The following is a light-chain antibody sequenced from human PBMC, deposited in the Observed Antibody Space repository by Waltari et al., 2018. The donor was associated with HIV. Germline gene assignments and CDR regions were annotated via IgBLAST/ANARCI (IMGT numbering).Light chain of an antibody. CDR1: SLRTSY. V-gene: IGLV3-19*01. CDR2: GKN. J-gene: IGLJ2*01. CDR3: ACWDRSGDYIL. Sequence: SSDLTQDPAVSVALGQTVKIACLGASLRTSYSSWYLLLPGQAPQLLGYGKNSRPPGIPDRVSASSSGNRAFLTITGARAEDEADYYCACWDRSGDYILFGGGTSLTGL.